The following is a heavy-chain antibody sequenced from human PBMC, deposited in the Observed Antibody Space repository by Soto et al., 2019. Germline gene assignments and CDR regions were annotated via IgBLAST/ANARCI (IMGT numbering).Heavy chain of an antibody. CDR2: ISSSSSYI. J-gene: IGHJ6*02. CDR1: GFTFSSYS. D-gene: IGHD6-19*01. CDR3: ARSRWLAKNYYYYGMDV. V-gene: IGHV3-21*01. Sequence: GGSLRLSCAASGFTFSSYSMNWVRQAPGKGLEWVSSISSSSSYIYYADSVKGRFTISRDNAKNSLYLQMNSLRAEDTAVYYCARSRWLAKNYYYYGMDVWGQGTTVTVSS.